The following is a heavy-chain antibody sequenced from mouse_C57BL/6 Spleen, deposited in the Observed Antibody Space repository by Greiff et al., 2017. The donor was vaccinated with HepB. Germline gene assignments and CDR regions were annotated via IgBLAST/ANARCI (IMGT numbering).Heavy chain of an antibody. CDR2: ISYDGSN. CDR1: GYSITSGYY. V-gene: IGHV3-6*01. J-gene: IGHJ4*01. Sequence: DVQLQESGPGLVKPSQSLSLTCSVTGYSITSGYYWNWIRQFPGNKLEWMGYISYDGSNNYNPSLKNRISITRDTSKNQFFLKLNSVTTEDTATYYCARDLGLRRNYAMDYWGQGTSVTVSS. CDR3: ARDLGLRRNYAMDY. D-gene: IGHD2-4*01.